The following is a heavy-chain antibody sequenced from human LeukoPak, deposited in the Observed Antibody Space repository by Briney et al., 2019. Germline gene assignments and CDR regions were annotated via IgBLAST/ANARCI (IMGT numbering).Heavy chain of an antibody. D-gene: IGHD6-13*01. CDR3: ARDLPSPYSSSWYRLYYYYYYYMDV. CDR1: GYTFTSYG. J-gene: IGHJ6*03. V-gene: IGHV1-18*01. Sequence: GASVKVSCKASGYTFTSYGISWVRQAPGRGLEWMGWISAYNGNTNYAQKLQGRVTMTTDTSTSTAYMELRSLRSDDTAVYYCARDLPSPYSSSWYRLYYYYYYYMDVWGKGTTVTVSS. CDR2: ISAYNGNT.